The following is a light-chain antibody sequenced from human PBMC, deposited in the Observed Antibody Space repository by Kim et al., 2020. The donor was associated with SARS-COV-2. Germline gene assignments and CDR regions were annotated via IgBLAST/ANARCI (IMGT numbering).Light chain of an antibody. V-gene: IGKV1-16*01. Sequence: ASRGDRVTVTCRASQCIRHYLAWFQQKPGKATKSLIYAISSLQSGVPSRFRASGSGTGFSLSISSLQPEDFEISYCQQYYSHPRTFGQGTKVDIK. CDR3: QQYYSHPRT. J-gene: IGKJ1*01. CDR2: AIS. CDR1: QCIRHY.